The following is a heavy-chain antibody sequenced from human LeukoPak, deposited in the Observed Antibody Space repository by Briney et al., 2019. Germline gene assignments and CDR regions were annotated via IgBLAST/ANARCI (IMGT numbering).Heavy chain of an antibody. D-gene: IGHD3-22*01. CDR3: AAYDSSSVDAFDI. CDR1: GGSVSSGSYY. Sequence: SETLSLTCTVSGGSVSSGSYYWSWIRQPPGKGLEWIGYIYYSGSTTYNPSLKSRFTISVDTSKNQFSLKLSSVTAADTAVYYCAAYDSSSVDAFDIWGQGTMVTVSS. V-gene: IGHV4-61*01. CDR2: IYYSGST. J-gene: IGHJ3*02.